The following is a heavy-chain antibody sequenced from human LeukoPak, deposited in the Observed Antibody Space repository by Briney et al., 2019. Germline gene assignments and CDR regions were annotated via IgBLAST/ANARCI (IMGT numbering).Heavy chain of an antibody. CDR3: ARVPPQRYFDWLLYFDY. D-gene: IGHD3-9*01. Sequence: ASVKVSCKASGYTFTSYAMNWVRQAPGQGLEWMGWINTNTGNPTYAQGFTGRFVFSLDTSVSTAYLQISSLKAEDTAVYYRARVPPQRYFDWLLYFDYWGQGTLVTVSS. CDR1: GYTFTSYA. V-gene: IGHV7-4-1*02. J-gene: IGHJ4*02. CDR2: INTNTGNP.